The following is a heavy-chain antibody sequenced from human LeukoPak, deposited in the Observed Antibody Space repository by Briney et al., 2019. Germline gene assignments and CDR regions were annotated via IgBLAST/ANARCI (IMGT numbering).Heavy chain of an antibody. CDR1: GFTFSNYE. V-gene: IGHV3-48*03. CDR2: ISASGNPM. D-gene: IGHD3-10*01. Sequence: GGSLRLSCAATGFTFSNYEMNWVRQAPGKGLEWISYISASGNPMFYADSVKGRFTISRDNAKNSLYLQMNSLRAEDTAIYYCAKDGGSGILYWGQGTLVTVSS. J-gene: IGHJ4*02. CDR3: AKDGGSGILY.